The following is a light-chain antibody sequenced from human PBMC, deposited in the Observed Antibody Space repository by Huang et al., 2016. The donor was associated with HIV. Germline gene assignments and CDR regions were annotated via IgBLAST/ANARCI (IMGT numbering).Light chain of an antibody. CDR1: QSVSSNY. CDR3: QQYVTSPRT. Sequence: EIMLTQSPGTLSLSPGERTTLSCRASQSVSSNYLAWYQQKPGQAPRLLIYGASSRATGIPDRFSGSGSGTDFTLTISRLEPEDFAVYFCQQYVTSPRTFGQGTKVEIK. J-gene: IGKJ1*01. V-gene: IGKV3-20*01. CDR2: GAS.